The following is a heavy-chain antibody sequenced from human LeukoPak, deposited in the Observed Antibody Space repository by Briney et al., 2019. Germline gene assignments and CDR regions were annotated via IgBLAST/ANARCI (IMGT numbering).Heavy chain of an antibody. D-gene: IGHD3-22*01. Sequence: SETLSLTCTFSGGSINSSSYHWGWIRQAPGKGLEWVASVFFSGDTYYNPSLKSRVTISIDTSKNQFSLKVTSVTAADSAVYYCASLKPRITMIVAAFDIWGQGTMVTVSS. CDR3: ASLKPRITMIVAAFDI. CDR1: GGSINSSSYH. J-gene: IGHJ3*02. CDR2: VFFSGDT. V-gene: IGHV4-39*07.